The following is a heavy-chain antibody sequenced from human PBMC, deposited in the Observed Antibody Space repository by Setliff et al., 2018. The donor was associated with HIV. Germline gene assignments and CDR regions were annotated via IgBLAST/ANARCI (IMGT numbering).Heavy chain of an antibody. CDR2: IIPISGTA. J-gene: IGHJ3*02. Sequence: ASVKVSCKAPGGTFSNYGMSWVRQAPGQGLEWMGGIIPISGTANYAQKFQGRVTMTRDTSTSTVYMELSSLRSEDTAVYYCARESPDSSGYYRAFDIWGQGTMVTVSS. D-gene: IGHD3-22*01. CDR1: GGTFSNYG. CDR3: ARESPDSSGYYRAFDI. V-gene: IGHV1-69*05.